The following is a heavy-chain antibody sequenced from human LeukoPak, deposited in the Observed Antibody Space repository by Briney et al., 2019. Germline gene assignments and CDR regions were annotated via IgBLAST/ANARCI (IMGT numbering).Heavy chain of an antibody. D-gene: IGHD2-15*01. CDR2: IYYSGST. Sequence: SGTLSLTCAVSGGSISSGGYYWSWIRQHPGKGLEWIGYIYYSGSTYYNPSLKSRVTISVDTSKNQFSLKLSSVTAADTAVYYCAREAYCSGGSCYPHFDYWGQGTLVTVSS. CDR1: GGSISSGGYY. V-gene: IGHV4-31*11. J-gene: IGHJ4*02. CDR3: AREAYCSGGSCYPHFDY.